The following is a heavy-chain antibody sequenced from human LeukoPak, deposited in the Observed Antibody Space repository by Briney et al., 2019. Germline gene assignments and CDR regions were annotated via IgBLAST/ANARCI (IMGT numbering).Heavy chain of an antibody. J-gene: IGHJ4*02. D-gene: IGHD6-6*01. CDR1: GFTFSSYA. V-gene: IGHV3-23*01. CDR2: ISGSGGTT. CDR3: ARDLYSSSCFDY. Sequence: GGSLRLSCAGSGFTFSSYAMSWVRQAPGKGLEWVSGISGSGGTTKYADSVKGRFTISRDNSKNTLYLQMNSLRAEDTAVYYCARDLYSSSCFDYWGQGTLVTVSS.